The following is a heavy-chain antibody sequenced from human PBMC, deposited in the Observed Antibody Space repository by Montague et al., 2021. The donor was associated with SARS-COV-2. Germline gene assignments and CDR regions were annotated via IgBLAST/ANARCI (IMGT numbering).Heavy chain of an antibody. D-gene: IGHD3-9*01. Sequence: SETLSLTCTVSGDSISRGGYFWGRIRQPPGKRLEWIASIHIGGTSYLKSSLKSRVTISIESSKNQFSLNVTSVTAADTAVYFCARSGDWYLGNWGQGALATVSS. CDR2: IHIGGTS. V-gene: IGHV4-39*07. CDR3: ARSGDWYLGN. CDR1: GDSISRGGYF. J-gene: IGHJ4*02.